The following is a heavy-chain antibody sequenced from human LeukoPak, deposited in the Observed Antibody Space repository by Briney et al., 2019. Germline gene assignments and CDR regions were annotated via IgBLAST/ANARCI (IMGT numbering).Heavy chain of an antibody. D-gene: IGHD3-3*01. Sequence: GGSLRLSCAASGFTFSSYSMNWVRQAPGKGLEWVSSISSSSSYIYYADSVKGRFTISRDNAKNSLYLQMNSLKTEDTAVYYCTTDDFWSGNDYWGQGTLVTVSS. CDR1: GFTFSSYS. CDR2: ISSSSSYI. J-gene: IGHJ4*02. V-gene: IGHV3-21*03. CDR3: TTDDFWSGNDY.